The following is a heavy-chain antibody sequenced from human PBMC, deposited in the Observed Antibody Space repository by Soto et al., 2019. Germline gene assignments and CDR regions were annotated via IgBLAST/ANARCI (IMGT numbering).Heavy chain of an antibody. J-gene: IGHJ4*02. CDR2: IYHSGST. CDR3: ARDLFGGYCLDY. V-gene: IGHV4-30-2*01. D-gene: IGHD5-12*01. CDR1: CWSINSGGFS. Sequence: PSGTLSLICPVSCWSINSGGFSWIWVREAPGKGLEWIGYIYHSGSTYYNPSLKSRVTISVDRSKNQFSLKLSSVTAADTAVYYCARDLFGGYCLDYWGQGALVTVSS.